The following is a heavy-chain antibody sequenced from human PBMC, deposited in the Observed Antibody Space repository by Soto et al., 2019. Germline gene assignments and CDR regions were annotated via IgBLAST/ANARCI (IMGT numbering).Heavy chain of an antibody. D-gene: IGHD3-22*01. J-gene: IGHJ5*02. V-gene: IGHV4-59*08. CDR1: GGSMINY. CDR2: IYYAGST. Sequence: LSETLSLTCTVSGGSMINYWSWIRQPPGRGLEWIGFIYYAGSTKYNPSLNSRVTISVDTSKNQFSLTLSSVTAADTAVYFCARNGYDTRNHHFDPWRQGNLVTVSS. CDR3: ARNGYDTRNHHFDP.